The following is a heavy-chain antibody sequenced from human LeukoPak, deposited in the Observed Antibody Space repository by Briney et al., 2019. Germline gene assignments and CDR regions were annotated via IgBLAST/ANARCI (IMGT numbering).Heavy chain of an antibody. Sequence: PSETLSLTCTVSGASVRSHYWSWIRQPPGKRLEWIGNVFHNGDSSFAPSLTSRVTMSVDTSKNQFSLNLNSVTAADTAVYYCASKPIVPAAQGHYFDTWGQGILVTVSS. CDR2: VFHNGDS. D-gene: IGHD2-2*01. J-gene: IGHJ5*02. V-gene: IGHV4-59*02. CDR1: GASVRSHY. CDR3: ASKPIVPAAQGHYFDT.